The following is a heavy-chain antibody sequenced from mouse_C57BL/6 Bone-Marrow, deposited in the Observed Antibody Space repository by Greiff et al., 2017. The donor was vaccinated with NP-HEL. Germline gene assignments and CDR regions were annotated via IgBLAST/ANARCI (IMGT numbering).Heavy chain of an antibody. CDR2: IDPGDGGT. J-gene: IGHJ3*01. CDR1: GYAFSSSW. Sequence: QVQLQQSGPELVKPGASVKISCKASGYAFSSSWMNWVKQRPGKGLEWIGRIDPGDGGTNYNRKFKGKATLTADKSSSTAYMELSSLTSEDSAVYFCARWDFSNNGGCAYWGQGTLVTVSA. D-gene: IGHD2-5*01. CDR3: ARWDFSNNGGCAY. V-gene: IGHV1-82*01.